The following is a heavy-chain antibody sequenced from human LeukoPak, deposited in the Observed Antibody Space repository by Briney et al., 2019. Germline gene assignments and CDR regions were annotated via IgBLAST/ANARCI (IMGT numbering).Heavy chain of an antibody. V-gene: IGHV3-21*01. CDR2: ISSSSSYI. CDR1: GFSFSSYS. Sequence: GGSLRLSCAASGFSFSSYSMNWVRQAPGKGLEWVSSISSSSSYIYCADSVKGRFTISRDNAKNSLYLQMNSLRAEDTAVYYCARDDHGGIDYWGQGTLVTVSS. CDR3: ARDDHGGIDY. D-gene: IGHD1-14*01. J-gene: IGHJ4*02.